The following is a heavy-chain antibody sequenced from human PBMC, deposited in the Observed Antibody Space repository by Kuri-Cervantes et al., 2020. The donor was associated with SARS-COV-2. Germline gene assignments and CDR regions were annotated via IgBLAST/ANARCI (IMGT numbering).Heavy chain of an antibody. CDR2: INHRGDT. Sequence: SETLSLTCTVSGDSIISGGYFWSWIRQPPGRGLEWIGGINHRGDTNYNPALESRVTISRDTSENQFSLRLTSVTAADTAVYYCARDLLLPHTIFGVVHTEVYYYYYMDVWGKGTTVTVSS. V-gene: IGHV4-39*07. D-gene: IGHD3-3*01. J-gene: IGHJ6*03. CDR1: GDSIISGGYF. CDR3: ARDLLLPHTIFGVVHTEVYYYYYMDV.